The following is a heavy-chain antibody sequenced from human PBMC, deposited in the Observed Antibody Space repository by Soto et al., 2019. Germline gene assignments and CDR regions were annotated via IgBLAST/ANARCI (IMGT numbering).Heavy chain of an antibody. CDR3: AKGSLAYCGGDCYSHFDY. Sequence: PWGSLRLSCAASGFTFSSYAFSWVRQAPGKGLEWVSAIGGSGGSTYYADSVKGRFTISRDNSKNTLYLQMNSLRAEDTAVYYCAKGSLAYCGGDCYSHFDYGGQGTLVTVSS. D-gene: IGHD2-21*01. CDR1: GFTFSSYA. J-gene: IGHJ4*02. CDR2: IGGSGGST. V-gene: IGHV3-23*01.